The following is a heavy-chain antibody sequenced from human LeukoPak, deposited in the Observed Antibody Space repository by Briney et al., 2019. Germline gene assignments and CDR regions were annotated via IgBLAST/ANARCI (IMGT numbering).Heavy chain of an antibody. V-gene: IGHV3-64*01. J-gene: IGHJ4*02. CDR1: GFTFSVYD. CDR2: ISRSGGDT. CDR3: VRELGSSGRFGFFVC. Sequence: GGSLRLSCAASGFTFSVYDMHWVRQAPGKGLEYVSAISRSGGDTYYANSESRRFTISRDNTENTLYLQMGSLRAEDMAVYYCVRELGSSGRFGFFVCWGQGTLVTVSS. D-gene: IGHD3-22*01.